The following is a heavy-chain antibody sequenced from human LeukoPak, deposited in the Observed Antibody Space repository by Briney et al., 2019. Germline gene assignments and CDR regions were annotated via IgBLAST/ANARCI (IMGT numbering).Heavy chain of an antibody. J-gene: IGHJ4*02. V-gene: IGHV3-23*03. Sequence: QPGGSLRLSCAASGFTFSSYAMSWVRQAPGKGLEWVSVIYSGGSTYYADSVKGRFTISRDNSKNTLYLQMNSLRAEDTAVYYCATLTTVTDPDYWGQGTLVTVSS. D-gene: IGHD4-17*01. CDR1: GFTFSSYA. CDR3: ATLTTVTDPDY. CDR2: IYSGGST.